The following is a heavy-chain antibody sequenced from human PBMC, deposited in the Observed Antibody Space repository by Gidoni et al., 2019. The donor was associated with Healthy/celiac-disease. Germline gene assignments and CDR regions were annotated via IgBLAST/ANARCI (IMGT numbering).Heavy chain of an antibody. CDR3: ARQLTTVTTILAPDPPDY. D-gene: IGHD4-17*01. CDR1: GYSFTSYW. Sequence: EVQLVQSGAEVKKPGESLKISCKGSGYSFTSYWIGWVRQMPGKGLEWMGIIYPGDSDTRYSPSFQGQVTISADKSISTAYLQWSSLKASDTAMYYCARQLTTVTTILAPDPPDYWGQGTLVTVSS. CDR2: IYPGDSDT. V-gene: IGHV5-51*01. J-gene: IGHJ4*02.